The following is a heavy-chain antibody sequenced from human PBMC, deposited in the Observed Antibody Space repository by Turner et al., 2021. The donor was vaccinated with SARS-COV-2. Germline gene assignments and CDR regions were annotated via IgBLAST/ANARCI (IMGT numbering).Heavy chain of an antibody. J-gene: IGHJ4*02. Sequence: QLQLQESGPGLVTPSETLSLTRTVSGGSISSSTYYWGWIRQPPGKGLEWIGNIYYSGSTYYNPSLKSRVTISVDTSKNQFSLKLSSVTSADTAVYYCARDLGWDTFDYWGQGTLVTVSS. CDR3: ARDLGWDTFDY. D-gene: IGHD6-19*01. V-gene: IGHV4-39*02. CDR2: IYYSGST. CDR1: GGSISSSTYY.